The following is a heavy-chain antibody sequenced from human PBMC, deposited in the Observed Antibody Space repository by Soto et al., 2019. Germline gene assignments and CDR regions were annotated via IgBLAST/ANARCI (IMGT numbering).Heavy chain of an antibody. CDR3: ARGTITMVRGVISARPFFDP. CDR2: INHSGST. J-gene: IGHJ5*02. Sequence: SENLSLTCAVYGGSFSGYYWSWIRQPPGKGLEWIGEINHSGSTNYNPSLKSRVTISVDTSKNQFSLKLSSVTAADTAVYYCARGTITMVRGVISARPFFDPWGQGTLVTVSS. D-gene: IGHD3-10*01. CDR1: GGSFSGYY. V-gene: IGHV4-34*01.